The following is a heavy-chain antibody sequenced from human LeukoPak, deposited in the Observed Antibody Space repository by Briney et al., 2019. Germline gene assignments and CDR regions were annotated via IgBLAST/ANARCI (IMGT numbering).Heavy chain of an antibody. CDR3: AREPGIGYAFDI. V-gene: IGHV3-7*01. Sequence: GGSLRLSCAASGFTFSSSWMTWVRQAPGKGLEWVANINQEGGEKHYVDSVKGRFTISRDNPKNSLYLQMNSLRAEDTAVYYCAREPGIGYAFDIWGQGTMVTVSS. CDR1: GFTFSSSW. J-gene: IGHJ3*02. CDR2: INQEGGEK. D-gene: IGHD3-10*01.